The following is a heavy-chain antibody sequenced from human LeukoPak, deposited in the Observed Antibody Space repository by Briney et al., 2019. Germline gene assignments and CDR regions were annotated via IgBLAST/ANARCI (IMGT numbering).Heavy chain of an antibody. Sequence: GGSLRLSCAASGFTFSDYYMSWVRQAPGKGLEWVANINQDGSDQNYVDSVRGRFTISRDNAKNSAYLQMNSLRVEDTAVYYCARSLWPEDYWGQGILVTVSS. CDR3: ARSLWPEDY. J-gene: IGHJ4*02. V-gene: IGHV3-7*01. D-gene: IGHD2-21*01. CDR2: INQDGSDQ. CDR1: GFTFSDYY.